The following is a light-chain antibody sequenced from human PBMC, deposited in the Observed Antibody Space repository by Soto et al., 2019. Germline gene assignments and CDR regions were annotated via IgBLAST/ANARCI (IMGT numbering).Light chain of an antibody. CDR3: QQRRSWPPTIT. J-gene: IGKJ5*01. CDR1: QSISSDY. Sequence: DIVLTQSPGTLSLSPGERATLSCRASQSISSDYLAWYQHKPGQAPRLLIYDASNRATGIPDRFSGSGSGTDFTLTISSLEPEDFAVYYCQQRRSWPPTITFGQGTRLEIK. CDR2: DAS. V-gene: IGKV3D-20*02.